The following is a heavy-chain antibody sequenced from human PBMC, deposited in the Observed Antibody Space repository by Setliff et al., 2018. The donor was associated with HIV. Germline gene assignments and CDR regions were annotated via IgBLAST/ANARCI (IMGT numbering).Heavy chain of an antibody. V-gene: IGHV1-69*06. CDR2: IIPVFGTT. D-gene: IGHD2-21*01. CDR3: AKHFLLWSNAFHI. Sequence: GASVKVSCKASGGTFSPYAINWVRQAPGQGLECMGGIIPVFGTTNYAQKFKGRVSFTADKSTSTVYMELNSLTSGDTAVYYCAKHFLLWSNAFHIWGQGTMVTV. J-gene: IGHJ3*02. CDR1: GGTFSPYA.